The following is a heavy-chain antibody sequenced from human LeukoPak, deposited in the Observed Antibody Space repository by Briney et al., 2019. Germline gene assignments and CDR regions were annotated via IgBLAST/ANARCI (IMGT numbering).Heavy chain of an antibody. D-gene: IGHD3-10*01. Sequence: PSETLSLTCAVYGGSFSGYYWSWIRQPPGKGLEWIGEINHSGSTNYNPSLKSRVTISVDTSKNQFSLKLSSVTAADTAVYYCAREDSYYYGSGSYSILDYWGQGTLVTVFS. J-gene: IGHJ4*02. CDR2: INHSGST. CDR3: AREDSYYYGSGSYSILDY. CDR1: GGSFSGYY. V-gene: IGHV4-34*01.